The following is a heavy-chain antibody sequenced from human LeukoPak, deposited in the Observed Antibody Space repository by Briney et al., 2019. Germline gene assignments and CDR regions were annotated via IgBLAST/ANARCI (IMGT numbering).Heavy chain of an antibody. CDR1: GFTFSSYW. CDR2: IKQDGSEK. D-gene: IGHD2-2*01. CDR3: ARKIVVVPAAGPEIDY. V-gene: IGHV3-7*01. Sequence: GGSLRLSCAASGFTFSSYWMSWVRQAPGKGLEWVANIKQDGSEKYYVDSVKGRFTISRDNAKNSLYLQMNSLRAEDTAVYYCARKIVVVPAAGPEIDYWGQGTLVTVSS. J-gene: IGHJ4*02.